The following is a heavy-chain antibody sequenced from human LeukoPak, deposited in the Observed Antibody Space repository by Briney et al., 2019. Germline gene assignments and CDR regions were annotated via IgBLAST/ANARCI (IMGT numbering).Heavy chain of an antibody. CDR3: ARVLRSGSYYRAYYYYGMDV. D-gene: IGHD3-10*02. V-gene: IGHV4-59*12. CDR1: GGSISPYY. CDR2: IFYNGST. J-gene: IGHJ6*02. Sequence: SETLSLTCTVSGGSISPYYWSWVRQPPGKGLEWVAYIFYNGSTNYNPSLKSRVTISVDTSKNQFSLKLSSVTAADTAVYYCARVLRSGSYYRAYYYYGMDVWGQGTTVTVSS.